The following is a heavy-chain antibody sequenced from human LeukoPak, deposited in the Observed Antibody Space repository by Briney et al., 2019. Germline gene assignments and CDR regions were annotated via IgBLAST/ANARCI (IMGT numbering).Heavy chain of an antibody. V-gene: IGHV4-39*07. CDR3: ARDKESYSSSYFDY. CDR2: IYYSGST. Sequence: SETLSLTCTVSGGSISSSSYYWGWIRQPPGKGLEWIGSIYYSGSTYYNPSLKSRVTISVDTSKNQFSLTLSSVTAADTAVYYCARDKESYSSSYFDYWGQGTLVTVSS. J-gene: IGHJ4*02. D-gene: IGHD6-13*01. CDR1: GGSISSSSYY.